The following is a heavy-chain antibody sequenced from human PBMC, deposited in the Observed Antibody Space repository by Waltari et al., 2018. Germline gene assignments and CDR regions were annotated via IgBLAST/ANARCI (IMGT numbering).Heavy chain of an antibody. J-gene: IGHJ6*02. Sequence: QVQLQESGPGLVKPSETLSLTCSVSGGSIPRYYWSWIRQPAGKGLEWIGRIYNSGSTNYNPSLKSRVTMSVDTSKNQFSLKLNSVTAADTAVYYCARGMVAAGMDVWGQGTTVTVSS. V-gene: IGHV4-4*07. CDR2: IYNSGST. D-gene: IGHD2-15*01. CDR3: ARGMVAAGMDV. CDR1: GGSIPRYY.